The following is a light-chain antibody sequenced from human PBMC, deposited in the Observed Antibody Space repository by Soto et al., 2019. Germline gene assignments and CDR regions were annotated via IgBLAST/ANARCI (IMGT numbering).Light chain of an antibody. V-gene: IGKV3D-20*02. CDR3: QQRSNWPSIT. CDR2: GAY. Sequence: IVLPQSQGTLSLSPGQRSNLSCRTSPTMITPYLSWYQPKPGQAPRLLIHGAYTRAPGIPDRFSGSGSGTDFTLTIKRVEPEDSAVYYCQQRSNWPSITGGQGTRLEIK. CDR1: PTMITPY. J-gene: IGKJ5*01.